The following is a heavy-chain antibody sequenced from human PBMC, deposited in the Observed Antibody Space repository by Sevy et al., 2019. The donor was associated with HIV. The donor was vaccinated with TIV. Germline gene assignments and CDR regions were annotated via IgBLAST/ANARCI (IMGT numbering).Heavy chain of an antibody. J-gene: IGHJ4*02. D-gene: IGHD2-2*01. CDR1: GFTFSSYA. V-gene: IGHV3-23*01. CDR2: ISGSGGST. Sequence: GSLRLSCAASGFTFSSYAMSWVRQAPGKGLEWVSAISGSGGSTYYADSVKGRFTISRDNSKNTLYLQMNSLRAEDTAVYYCAKDWGGSIVVVPAADGWGQGTLVTVSS. CDR3: AKDWGGSIVVVPAADG.